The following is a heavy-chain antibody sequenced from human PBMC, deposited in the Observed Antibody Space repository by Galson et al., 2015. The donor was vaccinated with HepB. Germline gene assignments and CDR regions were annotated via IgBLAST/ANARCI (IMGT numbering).Heavy chain of an antibody. D-gene: IGHD3-10*01. V-gene: IGHV1-69*04. CDR3: GRHRFRREEFRGIDY. CDR2: IIPTLAIT. CDR1: GDTFSNHA. J-gene: IGHJ4*02. Sequence: SVKVSCKASGDTFSNHAISWVRQAPGQGLEWMGRIIPTLAITNYAQKFEGRVTIGADKSTSTAYMELSSLRSEDTAIYYCGRHRFRREEFRGIDYWGQGTLVTVFS.